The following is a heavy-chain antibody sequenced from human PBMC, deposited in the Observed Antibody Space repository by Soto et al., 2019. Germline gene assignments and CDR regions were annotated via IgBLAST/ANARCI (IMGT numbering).Heavy chain of an antibody. Sequence: QVQLQESGPGLVKPSGTLSLTCAVSGGSISSDNWWSWVRQPPGKGLEWIGEIDDSESTNYNPSLRRRVTTSADRSRDQFALRLSSVTAADTAVYYCARNWGYRGYQPKTYPSCMDVWSKGTTVTVSS. CDR1: GGSISSDNW. CDR3: ARNWGYRGYQPKTYPSCMDV. V-gene: IGHV4-4*02. J-gene: IGHJ6*03. CDR2: IDDSEST. D-gene: IGHD5-12*01.